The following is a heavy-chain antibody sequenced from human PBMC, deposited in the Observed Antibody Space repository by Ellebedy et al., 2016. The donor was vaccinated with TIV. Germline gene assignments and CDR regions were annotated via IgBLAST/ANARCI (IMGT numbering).Heavy chain of an antibody. CDR2: IYPGDSDT. D-gene: IGHD1-26*01. V-gene: IGHV5-51*01. J-gene: IGHJ4*02. CDR3: ARVATMSGNYNFDY. CDR1: GYTFTSYW. Sequence: GESLKISCKGSGYTFTSYWIGWVRQMSGKGLEWMGIIYPGDSDTAYSPSFQGQVTISADKSISTAYLQWSSLKASDTAMYYRARVATMSGNYNFDYWGQGTLVTVSS.